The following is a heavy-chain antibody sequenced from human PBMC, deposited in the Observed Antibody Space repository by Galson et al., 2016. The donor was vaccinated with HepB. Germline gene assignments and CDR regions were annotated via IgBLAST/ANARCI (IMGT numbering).Heavy chain of an antibody. CDR1: GFAVSTNY. J-gene: IGHJ6*03. CDR3: ARHNYYQYYMDV. V-gene: IGHV3-53*01. CDR2: IYSDSST. Sequence: SLRLSCAASGFAVSTNYLSWVRQAPGKGLEWVSVIYSDSSTYYADSVKGRFTISRENSKNTVFLQMNNLRAEDTAVYYCARHNYYQYYMDVWGKGTTVTVSS.